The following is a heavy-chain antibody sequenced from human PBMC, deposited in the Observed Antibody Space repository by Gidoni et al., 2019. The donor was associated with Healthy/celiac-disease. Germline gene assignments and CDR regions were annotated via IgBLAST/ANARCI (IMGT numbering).Heavy chain of an antibody. CDR2: ISSSGSTI. D-gene: IGHD3-3*01. V-gene: IGHV3-11*01. CDR3: ARCGIGYDFWSGYYPLDY. J-gene: IGHJ4*02. CDR1: GFTFRAYY. Sequence: QVQLVESGGGLGKPGGSLKLSGAASGFTFRAYYMSWIRQAPGKGLEWVSYISSSGSTIYYADSVKGRFTISRDNAKNSLYLQMNSLRAEDTAVYYCARCGIGYDFWSGYYPLDYWGQGTLVTVSS.